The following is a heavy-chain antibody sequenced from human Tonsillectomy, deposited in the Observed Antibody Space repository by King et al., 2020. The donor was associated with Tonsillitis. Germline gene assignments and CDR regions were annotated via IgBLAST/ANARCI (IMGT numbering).Heavy chain of an antibody. Sequence: VQLVESGGGLVQPGGPLRLSCPASGFTFSGTWRHGVRKPPGKGLVWVSRIISDGSSQSYADSVKGRFTISRDNAKNTLYLQMNSLRAEDTAVYYCAREGRWSGSYSFDYWGQGTLVTVSS. CDR3: AREGRWSGSYSFDY. D-gene: IGHD1-26*01. V-gene: IGHV3-74*01. CDR2: IISDGSSQ. CDR1: GFTFSGTW. J-gene: IGHJ4*02.